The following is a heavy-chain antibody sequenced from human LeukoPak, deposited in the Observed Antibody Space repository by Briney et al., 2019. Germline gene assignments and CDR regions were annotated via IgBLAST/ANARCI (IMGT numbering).Heavy chain of an antibody. D-gene: IGHD6-13*01. V-gene: IGHV4-34*01. CDR3: ARFQTRIAAAATHWFDP. J-gene: IGHJ5*02. CDR2: INHSGST. CDR1: GVSFSGHY. Sequence: SETLSLTCAVYGVSFSGHYWSWIRQPPGKGLEWIGEINHSGSTNYNPSLKSRVTISVDTSKNQFSLKLSSVTAADTAVYYCARFQTRIAAAATHWFDPWGQGTLVTVSS.